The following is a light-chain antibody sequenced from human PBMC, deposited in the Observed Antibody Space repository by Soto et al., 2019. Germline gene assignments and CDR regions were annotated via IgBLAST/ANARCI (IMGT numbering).Light chain of an antibody. Sequence: DILLTQSPCTLSLSPGDRGTLSCRASQSVSSNLAWYHQKPGQAPRLLIYGASTRATGIPARFSGSGSGTEFTLTINSLQPEDFAAYYCQQYNNWPRTFGQGTKVDIK. CDR2: GAS. CDR1: QSVSSN. CDR3: QQYNNWPRT. V-gene: IGKV3-15*01. J-gene: IGKJ1*01.